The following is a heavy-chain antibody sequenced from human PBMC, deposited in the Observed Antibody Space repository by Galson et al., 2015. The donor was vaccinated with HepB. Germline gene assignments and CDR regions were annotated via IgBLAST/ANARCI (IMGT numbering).Heavy chain of an antibody. V-gene: IGHV3-15*01. J-gene: IGHJ3*02. CDR2: IKSNTDSVTT. CDR3: TSRRNSSRAFDN. D-gene: IGHD3-22*01. Sequence: SLRLSCAASGFTFTNSWMSWIRQAPGKGLEWVGRIKSNTDSVTTDYAAPVKGRFTIERDDTKITLYMQMNSLKTEDADVYYCTSRRNSSRAFDNWGQGTMVTVSS. CDR1: GFTFTNSW.